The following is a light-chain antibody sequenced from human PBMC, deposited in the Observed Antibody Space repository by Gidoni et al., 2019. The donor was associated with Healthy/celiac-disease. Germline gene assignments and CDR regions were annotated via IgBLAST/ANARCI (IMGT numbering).Light chain of an antibody. Sequence: SYELTQPPSVSVSPGQTARITCSGDALPKPYAHWYKQKPGQAPGLGIYKDSERPPGSPERFSGSSSGTTVTLTISGVQAEDEADYYCQSADSSGTYKDVVFGGGTKLTVL. V-gene: IGLV3-25*02. CDR2: KDS. CDR3: QSADSSGTYKDVV. J-gene: IGLJ2*01. CDR1: ALPKPY.